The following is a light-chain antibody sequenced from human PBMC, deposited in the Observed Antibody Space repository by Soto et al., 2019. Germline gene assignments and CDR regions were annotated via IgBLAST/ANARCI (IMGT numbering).Light chain of an antibody. CDR2: AAS. J-gene: IGKJ5*01. V-gene: IGKV1-9*01. CDR3: HQLNSYPLP. Sequence: DIQLTQSPSFLSASVGDRVTITCRASQGLSSDLAWYQQKPGKAPKLLIYAASTLQSGVPSRFSGSGSGTEFTLTISSLQPEDFATYYCHQLNSYPLPFGQGTRLEMK. CDR1: QGLSSD.